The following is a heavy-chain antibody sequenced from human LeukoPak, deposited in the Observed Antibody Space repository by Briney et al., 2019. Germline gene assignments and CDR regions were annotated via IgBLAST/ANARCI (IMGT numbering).Heavy chain of an antibody. CDR3: ARGGATTLFDY. V-gene: IGHV3-64*01. D-gene: IGHD1-26*01. J-gene: IGHJ4*02. CDR1: GFTFSSYA. CDR2: ITSNGDKI. Sequence: GGSLRLSCAASGFTFSSYAMHWVRQAPGKGLEYVSAITSNGDKIHYGNSVKGRFTISRDNSKNTLYLQMGSLSIEDVAVYYCARGGATTLFDYWGQGTLVTVSS.